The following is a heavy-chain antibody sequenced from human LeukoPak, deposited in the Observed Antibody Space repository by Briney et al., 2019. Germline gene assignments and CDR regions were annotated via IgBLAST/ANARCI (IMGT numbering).Heavy chain of an antibody. CDR3: ARDMGTGSGWSLGGYFDY. D-gene: IGHD6-19*01. V-gene: IGHV3-48*03. Sequence: GGSLRLSCAASGFTFSSYEMNWVRQAPGKGLEWVSYISSSDSTIYYADSVKGRFTISRDNAKNSLYLQMNSLRAEDTAVYYCARDMGTGSGWSLGGYFDYWGQGTLVTVSS. CDR2: ISSSDSTI. CDR1: GFTFSSYE. J-gene: IGHJ4*02.